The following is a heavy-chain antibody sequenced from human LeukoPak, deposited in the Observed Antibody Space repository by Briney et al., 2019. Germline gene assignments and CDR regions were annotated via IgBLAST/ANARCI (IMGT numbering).Heavy chain of an antibody. D-gene: IGHD5-18*01. J-gene: IGHJ4*02. CDR1: GASINNYY. Sequence: PSETLSLTCTVSGASINNYYWSWLRQPPGKGLEYIGFIYYSGTTNYNPSLKSRVTISVDTSKDQFSLKLSSVTAADTAVYYCARLGGGYSYGYYLDYWGQGTLVTVSS. CDR3: ARLGGGYSYGYYLDY. V-gene: IGHV4-59*08. CDR2: IYYSGTT.